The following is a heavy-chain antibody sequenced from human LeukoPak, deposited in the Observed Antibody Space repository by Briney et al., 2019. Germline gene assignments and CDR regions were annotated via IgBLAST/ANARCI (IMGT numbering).Heavy chain of an antibody. J-gene: IGHJ4*02. CDR3: AKSQDEYCSSTGCYAGNFDY. CDR2: ISGSGGST. Sequence: PGGSLRLSCAASGFTFSSYAMSWVRQAPGKGLEWVSAISGSGGSTYYADSVKGRFTISRDNSKNTLYLQMNSLRAEDTAVYYCAKSQDEYCSSTGCYAGNFDYWGQGALVTVSS. CDR1: GFTFSSYA. D-gene: IGHD2-2*01. V-gene: IGHV3-23*01.